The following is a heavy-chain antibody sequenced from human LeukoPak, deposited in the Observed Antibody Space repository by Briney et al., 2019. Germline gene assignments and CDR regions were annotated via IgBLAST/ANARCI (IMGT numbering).Heavy chain of an antibody. D-gene: IGHD6-19*01. V-gene: IGHV4-4*02. CDR3: AAAAVAVDY. CDR1: VASIGSNNW. J-gene: IGHJ4*02. CDR2: IYHSGST. Sequence: SETLSLTCAVSVASIGSNNWWNWVRQPPGKGLEWIGEIYHSGSTNYSPSLKSRITISVDKSKNHFSLKLTSVTAADTAIYYCAAAAVAVDYWGQGTLVTVSS.